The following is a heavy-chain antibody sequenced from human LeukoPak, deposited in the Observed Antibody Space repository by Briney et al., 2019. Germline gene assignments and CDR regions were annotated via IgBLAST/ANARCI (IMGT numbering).Heavy chain of an antibody. CDR3: ARDVVAGILDY. V-gene: IGHV3-53*01. CDR2: IYSGGST. Sequence: GGSLRLSCAVSGFTFSSYAMSWVRQAPGKGLEWVSVIYSGGSTYYADSVKGRFTISRDNSKNTLYLQMNSLRAEDTAVYYCARDVVAGILDYWGQGTLVTVSS. J-gene: IGHJ4*02. CDR1: GFTFSSYA. D-gene: IGHD6-19*01.